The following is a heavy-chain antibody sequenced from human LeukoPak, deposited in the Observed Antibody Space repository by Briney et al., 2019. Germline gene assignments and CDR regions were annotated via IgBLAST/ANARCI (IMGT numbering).Heavy chain of an antibody. CDR3: AKKELALDY. D-gene: IGHD1-1*01. CDR2: ISYDGSNK. CDR1: GFTFSSYG. J-gene: IGHJ4*02. V-gene: IGHV3-30*18. Sequence: RRSLRLSCAASGFTFSSYGMHWVRQAPGKGLEWVAVISYDGSNKYYADSVKGRFTISRDNSKNTLYLQMNSLRAEDTAVYYCAKKELALDYWGQGTLVTVSS.